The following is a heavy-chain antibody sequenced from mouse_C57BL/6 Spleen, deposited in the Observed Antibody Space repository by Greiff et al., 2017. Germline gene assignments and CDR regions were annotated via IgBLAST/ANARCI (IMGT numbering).Heavy chain of an antibody. V-gene: IGHV1-7*01. CDR1: GYTFTSYW. D-gene: IGHD1-1*01. Sequence: VQLHQSGAELAKPGASVKLSCKASGYTFTSYWMHWVKQRPGQGLEWIGYINPSSGYTKYNQKFKDKATLTADKSSSTAYMQLSSLTYEDSAVYYCANDYYGSSYGFAYWGQGTLVTVSA. J-gene: IGHJ3*01. CDR3: ANDYYGSSYGFAY. CDR2: INPSSGYT.